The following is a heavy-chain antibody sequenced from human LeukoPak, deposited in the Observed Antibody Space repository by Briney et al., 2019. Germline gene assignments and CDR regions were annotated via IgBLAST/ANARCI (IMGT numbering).Heavy chain of an antibody. CDR3: ARGTGCLDY. D-gene: IGHD3/OR15-3a*01. J-gene: IGHJ4*02. V-gene: IGHV6-1*01. CDR2: TYSRSKWFN. Sequence: SQTLSLTCAISGDSVSSKSASWNWIRQSPSRGLEWLGRTYSRSKWFNDYAVSVKSRITINPDTSKNQFSLHLSSVTPDDTAVYYCARGTGCLDYWGQGTLVTVSS. CDR1: GDSVSSKSAS.